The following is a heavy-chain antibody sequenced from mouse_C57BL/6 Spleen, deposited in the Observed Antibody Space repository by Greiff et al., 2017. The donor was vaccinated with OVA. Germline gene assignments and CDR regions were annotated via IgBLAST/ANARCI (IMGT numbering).Heavy chain of an antibody. D-gene: IGHD1-1*01. V-gene: IGHV1-5*01. CDR2: IYPGNSDT. CDR1: GYTFTSYW. Sequence: EVQLQQSGTVLARPGASVKMSCKTSGYTFTSYWMHWVKQRPGQGLAWIGAIYPGNSDTSYNQKFKGKAKLTAVTSASTAYMELSSLTNEDSAVYYCTSFITTVGEDYWGQGTTLTVSS. CDR3: TSFITTVGEDY. J-gene: IGHJ2*01.